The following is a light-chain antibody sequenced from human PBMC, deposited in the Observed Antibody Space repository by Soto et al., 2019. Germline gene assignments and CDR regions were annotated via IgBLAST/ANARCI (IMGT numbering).Light chain of an antibody. CDR1: QSVSSY. J-gene: IGKJ2*01. V-gene: IGKV3-11*01. CDR2: DAS. CDR3: QPRSNWPPYT. Sequence: EIVLTQSPATLSLSPGERATLSCRASQSVSSYLAWYQQKPGQAPRLLIYDASNRATGSQARFSGSGSGTDFTLTISSLEPEDFAVYYCQPRSNWPPYTFGQGPKLEIK.